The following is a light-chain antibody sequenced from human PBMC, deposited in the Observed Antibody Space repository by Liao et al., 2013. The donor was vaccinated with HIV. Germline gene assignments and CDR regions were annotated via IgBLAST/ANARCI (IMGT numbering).Light chain of an antibody. CDR1: KLGDKY. CDR2: QDS. V-gene: IGLV3-1*01. CDR3: QAWDINTYV. Sequence: SYELTQPPSVSVSPGQTASITCSGDKLGDKYTSWYQQKPGQSPVLVIYQDSKRPSGIPERFSGSNSGNTATLTISGTQAMDEADYYCQAWDINTYVFGTGTKVTVL. J-gene: IGLJ1*01.